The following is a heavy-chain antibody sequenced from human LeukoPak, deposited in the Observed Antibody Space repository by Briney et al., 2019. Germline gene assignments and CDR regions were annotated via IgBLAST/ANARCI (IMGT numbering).Heavy chain of an antibody. J-gene: IGHJ4*02. V-gene: IGHV1-2*02. CDR2: INPDSGGT. D-gene: IGHD6-13*01. CDR1: GYTFTDYY. Sequence: ASVKVSCKASGYTFTDYYMHWVRQAPGQGLEWMVWINPDSGGTNYAQKFQGRVTMTIDTSITTAYLDLTRLTSDDTAVYYCGRGGGSSIDYWGQGTLVSVSS. CDR3: GRGGGSSIDY.